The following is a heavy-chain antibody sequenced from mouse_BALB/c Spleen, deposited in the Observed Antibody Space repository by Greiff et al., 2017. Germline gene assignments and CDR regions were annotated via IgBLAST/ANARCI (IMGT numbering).Heavy chain of an antibody. D-gene: IGHD2-1*01. Sequence: EVQRVESGGGLVQPGGSLKLSCAASGFTFSSYTMSWVRQTPEKRLEWVAYISNGGGSTYYPDTVKGRFTISRDNAKNTLYLQMSSLKSEDTAMYYCARQGNYYFDYWGQGTTLTVSS. J-gene: IGHJ2*01. CDR1: GFTFSSYT. V-gene: IGHV5-12-2*01. CDR3: ARQGNYYFDY. CDR2: ISNGGGST.